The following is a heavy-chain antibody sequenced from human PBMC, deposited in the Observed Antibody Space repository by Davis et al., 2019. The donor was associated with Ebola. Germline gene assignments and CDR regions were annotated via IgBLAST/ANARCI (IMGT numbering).Heavy chain of an antibody. Sequence: SLKISCAVSGFSFADYVMHWVRQVPGKGLEWVSGIRWNSGNIGYADSVKGRFTISGDNAKNSLNLQMNSLRAEDTALYYCARDFCSGSGCSHYFRGMDVWGQGTTVTVSS. CDR1: GFSFADYV. J-gene: IGHJ6*02. V-gene: IGHV3-9*01. D-gene: IGHD2-15*01. CDR3: ARDFCSGSGCSHYFRGMDV. CDR2: IRWNSGNI.